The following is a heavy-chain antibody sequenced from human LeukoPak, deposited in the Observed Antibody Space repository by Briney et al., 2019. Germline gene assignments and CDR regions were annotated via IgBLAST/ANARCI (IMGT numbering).Heavy chain of an antibody. CDR2: IYPGDSDT. CDR1: GYSFTSYW. J-gene: IGHJ4*02. Sequence: GESLKISCKGSGYSFTSYWIGWVCQMPGKGLEWMGIIYPGDSDTRYSPSFQGQVTISADKSISTAYLQWSSLKASDTAMYYCARRYCSGGSCYYHYFDYWGQGTLVTVSS. CDR3: ARRYCSGGSCYYHYFDY. D-gene: IGHD2-15*01. V-gene: IGHV5-51*01.